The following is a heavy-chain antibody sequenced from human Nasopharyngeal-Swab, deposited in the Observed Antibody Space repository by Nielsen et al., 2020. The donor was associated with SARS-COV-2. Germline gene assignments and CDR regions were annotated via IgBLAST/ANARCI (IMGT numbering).Heavy chain of an antibody. V-gene: IGHV4-59*01. Sequence: SETLSLTCTVSGGSISSYYWSWIRQPPGKGLEWIGYIYYSGSTNYNPSLKSRVTISVDTSKNQFSLKPSSVTAADTAVYYCARGGWGNWFDPWGQGTLVTVSS. CDR1: GGSISSYY. CDR3: ARGGWGNWFDP. CDR2: IYYSGST. J-gene: IGHJ5*02. D-gene: IGHD3-16*01.